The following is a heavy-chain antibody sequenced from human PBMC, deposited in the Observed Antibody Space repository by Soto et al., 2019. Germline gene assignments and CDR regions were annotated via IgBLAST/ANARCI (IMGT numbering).Heavy chain of an antibody. D-gene: IGHD6-13*01. CDR2: IIPIRGIA. J-gene: IGHJ4*02. CDR3: ANGIAEASLDS. Sequence: QVQLVQSGAEVKKPGSSVKVSCKASGGTFSSYTISWVRQAPGQGLEWMGRIIPIRGIANYAQKFQGRVTITPDKATSTAYMELISLRAEDTAVYYWANGIAEASLDSWGQGTLVTVSP. V-gene: IGHV1-69*02. CDR1: GGTFSSYT.